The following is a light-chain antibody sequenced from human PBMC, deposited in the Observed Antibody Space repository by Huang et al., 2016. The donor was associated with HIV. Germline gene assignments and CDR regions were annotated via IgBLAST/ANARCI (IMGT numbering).Light chain of an antibody. V-gene: IGKV1-39*01. CDR3: QQSYSTLRYT. J-gene: IGKJ2*01. CDR1: QSISSY. CDR2: AAS. Sequence: DIQMTQPPSSLSASVGDRVTSTSRASQSISSYLNWYQQKPWKTPKRRLYAASSVQSGVPSRFSGSGSGTDFTLTISSLEPEDFVTYYCQQSYSTLRYTFGQGTKLEIK.